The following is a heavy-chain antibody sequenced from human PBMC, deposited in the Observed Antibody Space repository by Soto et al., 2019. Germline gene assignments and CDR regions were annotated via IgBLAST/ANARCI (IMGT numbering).Heavy chain of an antibody. Sequence: EVQLLESGGGLVQPGGSLRLSCAASGFTFSPYAMSWVRQAPGKGLEWVSSISGSGGSTNYADSVKGRFTISRDNAKNSLYLEMNSLRAEDTAVYYCARESEDLTSNFDYWGQGTLVTVSS. CDR2: ISGSGGST. CDR1: GFTFSPYA. V-gene: IGHV3-23*01. J-gene: IGHJ4*02. CDR3: ARESEDLTSNFDY.